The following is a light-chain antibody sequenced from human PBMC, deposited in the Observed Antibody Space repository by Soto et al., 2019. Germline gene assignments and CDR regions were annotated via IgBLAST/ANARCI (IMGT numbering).Light chain of an antibody. CDR1: QIVSSNY. V-gene: IGKV3D-20*01. Sequence: EVVLTQSPASLSLSPGERATLSCGASQIVSSNYLAWYQQKPGLAPRLLIYDASTRATGVPDRFRGSGSGTDFTLTINRLEPEDSAVYYCQQYGDSPRGTFGGGIKVEMK. CDR2: DAS. J-gene: IGKJ4*01. CDR3: QQYGDSPRGT.